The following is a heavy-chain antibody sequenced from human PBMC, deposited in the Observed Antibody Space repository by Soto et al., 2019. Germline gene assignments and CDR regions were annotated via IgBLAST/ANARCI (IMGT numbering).Heavy chain of an antibody. J-gene: IGHJ4*02. CDR1: GGTFSSYA. CDR2: IIPIFGTA. D-gene: IGHD2-15*01. CDR3: ARGRLGYCSGGSCYSGIDY. V-gene: IGHV1-69*13. Sequence: SVKVSCKASGGTFSSYAISWVRQAPGQGLEWMGGIIPIFGTANYARKFQGRVTITADESTSTAYMELSSLRSEDTAVYYCARGRLGYCSGGSCYSGIDYWGQGTLVTVSS.